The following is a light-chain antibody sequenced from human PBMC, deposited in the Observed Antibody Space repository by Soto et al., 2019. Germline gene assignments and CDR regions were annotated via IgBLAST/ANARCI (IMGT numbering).Light chain of an antibody. CDR3: QQYGGSPPIT. J-gene: IGKJ5*01. CDR1: QTVTSNY. V-gene: IGKV3-20*01. Sequence: EIVLTQSPGTLSLSPGERATLSCRASQTVTSNYVAWYQQKPAQAPRLLIYGATSRATGVPDRIIGIGSGTDFTLTISRLEPEDFAVYYCQQYGGSPPITFGQGTRLEIK. CDR2: GAT.